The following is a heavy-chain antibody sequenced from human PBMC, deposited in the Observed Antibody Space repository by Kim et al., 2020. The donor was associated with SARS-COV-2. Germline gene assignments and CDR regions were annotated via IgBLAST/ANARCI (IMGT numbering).Heavy chain of an antibody. V-gene: IGHV3-9*01. Sequence: SVKDRFTISRDNDKNYLCLQRNSLRAEDTALYYCAKDRGAGVAAAASFDYWGQGTLVTVSS. J-gene: IGHJ4*02. CDR3: AKDRGAGVAAAASFDY. D-gene: IGHD6-13*01.